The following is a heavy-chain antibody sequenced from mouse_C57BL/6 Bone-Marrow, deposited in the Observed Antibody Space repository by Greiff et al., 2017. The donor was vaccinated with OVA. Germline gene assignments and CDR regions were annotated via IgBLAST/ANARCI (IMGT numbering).Heavy chain of an antibody. CDR1: GFTFSSYA. D-gene: IGHD1-1*01. J-gene: IGHJ1*03. V-gene: IGHV5-4*01. CDR3: ASERYYGSEYFDV. Sequence: EVQVVESGGGLVKPGGSLKLSCAASGFTFSSYAMSWVRQTPEKRLEWVATISDGGSYTYYPDNVKGRFTISRDNAKNNLYLQMSHLKSEDTAMYYCASERYYGSEYFDVWGTGTTVTVSS. CDR2: ISDGGSYT.